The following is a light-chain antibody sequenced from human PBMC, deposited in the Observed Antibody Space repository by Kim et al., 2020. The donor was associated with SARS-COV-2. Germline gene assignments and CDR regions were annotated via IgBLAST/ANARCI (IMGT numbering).Light chain of an antibody. CDR1: QGVSNK. CDR3: HQYNDWTPGDT. Sequence: IVMTQSPATLSVSPGERATLSWRASQGVSNKLAWYQYKPGQPPRVVIYGASTRAPGIPARFSGSGSGTDFTLTLNSLQSEDFAVYYCHQYNDWTPGDTFGQGTKLEI. V-gene: IGKV3-15*01. CDR2: GAS. J-gene: IGKJ2*01.